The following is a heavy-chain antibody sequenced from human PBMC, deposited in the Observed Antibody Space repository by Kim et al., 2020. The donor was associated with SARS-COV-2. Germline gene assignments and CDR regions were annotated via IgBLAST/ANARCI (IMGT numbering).Heavy chain of an antibody. Sequence: GGSLRLSCAASGFTFSSYAMHWVRQAPGKGLEWVAVISYDGSNKYYADSVKGRFTISRDNSKNTLYLQMNSLRAEDTAVYYCARDGSGYDDILTGPGYF. CDR3: ARDGSGYDDILTGPGYF. CDR1: GFTFSSYA. D-gene: IGHD3-9*01. V-gene: IGHV3-30*04. CDR2: ISYDGSNK. J-gene: IGHJ4*01.